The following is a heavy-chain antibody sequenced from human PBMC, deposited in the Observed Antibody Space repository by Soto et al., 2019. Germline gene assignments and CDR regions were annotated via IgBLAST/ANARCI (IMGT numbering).Heavy chain of an antibody. V-gene: IGHV3-23*03. J-gene: IGHJ4*02. CDR2: VILSDYNT. Sequence: EVQLLESGGGLVQPGGSLTLSCAASGFTFSDYTMSWVRQAPGQVLECISVILSDYNTFYAGSVRGRFTISRDNSKNTLYLEKKSLRAEGTGVYFLARRTNGYFGYWGQGALVTVSS. CDR1: GFTFSDYT. D-gene: IGHD2-8*01. CDR3: ARRTNGYFGY.